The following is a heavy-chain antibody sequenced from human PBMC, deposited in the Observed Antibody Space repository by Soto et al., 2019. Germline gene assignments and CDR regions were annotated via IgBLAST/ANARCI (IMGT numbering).Heavy chain of an antibody. J-gene: IGHJ4*02. Sequence: SETLSLTCTVSDGSISGYYWSWIRQPPGKGLEWIGYIHYSGSTHYRPSLKSRVTISVDRSKNQFSLKLSSVTAADTAVYYCVRVPDYWGQGTLVTVSS. V-gene: IGHV4-59*12. CDR1: DGSISGYY. CDR3: VRVPDY. CDR2: IHYSGST.